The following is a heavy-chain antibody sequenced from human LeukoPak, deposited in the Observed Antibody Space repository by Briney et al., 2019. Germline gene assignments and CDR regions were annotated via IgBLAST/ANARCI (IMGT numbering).Heavy chain of an antibody. CDR1: GYTFASYG. Sequence: GSSVKVSCKASGYTFASYGISWVRQAPGQGLEWMGWISAYNGNTNYAQKLQGRVTMTTDTSTSTAYMELRSLRSDDTAVYYCARGAVAPRPVAVTGTPFFNWFDPWGQGTLVTVSS. J-gene: IGHJ5*02. CDR2: ISAYNGNT. CDR3: ARGAVAPRPVAVTGTPFFNWFDP. V-gene: IGHV1-18*01. D-gene: IGHD1-20*01.